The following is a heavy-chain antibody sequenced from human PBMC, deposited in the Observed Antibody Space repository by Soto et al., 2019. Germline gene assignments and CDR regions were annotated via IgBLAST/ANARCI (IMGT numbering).Heavy chain of an antibody. CDR1: GGSFSGYC. CDR3: ARGRRGYTNTWYVD. J-gene: IGHJ4*02. V-gene: IGHV4-34*01. Sequence: QVHLQQWGAGLLKPSETLSLTCAVYGGSFSGYCWTWIRQPPGKGLEWIGEISHNGSTSYNPSLNGRITMSVDTSKNHFSLKLTSVTAADTAVYYCARGRRGYTNTWYVDWGQGPLVTVSS. D-gene: IGHD6-13*01. CDR2: ISHNGST.